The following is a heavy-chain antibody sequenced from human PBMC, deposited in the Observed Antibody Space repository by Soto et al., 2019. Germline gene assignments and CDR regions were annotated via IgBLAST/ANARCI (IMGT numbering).Heavy chain of an antibody. CDR1: GYSFMSYW. Sequence: GESLQISCKGSGYSFMSYWISCVRQMPGRGLEWMGRIYPSDSNIDYSPSFQGHVTISADMSTSTAYMKWSSLRDSDTAIYYCARLGLAATYSYGMAVWGQGTPVTVS. CDR3: ARLGLAATYSYGMAV. V-gene: IGHV5-10-1*01. J-gene: IGHJ6*02. D-gene: IGHD2-15*01. CDR2: IYPSDSNI.